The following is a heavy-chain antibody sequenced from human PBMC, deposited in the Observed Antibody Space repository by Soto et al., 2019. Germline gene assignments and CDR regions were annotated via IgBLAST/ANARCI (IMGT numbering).Heavy chain of an antibody. Sequence: SGPTLVNPTQTLTLTCTFSGFSLSTSGVGVGWIRQPPGKALEWLALIYWNDDKRYSPSLKSRLTITKDTSKNQVVLTMTNMDPVDTATYYCAHYFSLDGSGWSLLPNWGQGTLVTVSS. CDR1: GFSLSTSGVG. D-gene: IGHD6-19*01. CDR2: IYWNDDK. V-gene: IGHV2-5*01. CDR3: AHYFSLDGSGWSLLPN. J-gene: IGHJ4*02.